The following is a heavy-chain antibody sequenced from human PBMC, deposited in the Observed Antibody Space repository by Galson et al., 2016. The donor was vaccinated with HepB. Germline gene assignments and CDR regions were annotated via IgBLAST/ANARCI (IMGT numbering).Heavy chain of an antibody. CDR2: IDPSDSST. D-gene: IGHD5-18*01. Sequence: QSGAEVKKPGESLRISCKGSGYSFTNSWISWVRQVPGKGLEWMGRIDPSDSSTNYGPSFDGHVAMSTDKSITPAYLQWSSLKASDTAMYYCARGYSYGFKDGMDVWGQGTTVIVSS. V-gene: IGHV5-10-1*01. J-gene: IGHJ6*02. CDR3: ARGYSYGFKDGMDV. CDR1: GYSFTNSW.